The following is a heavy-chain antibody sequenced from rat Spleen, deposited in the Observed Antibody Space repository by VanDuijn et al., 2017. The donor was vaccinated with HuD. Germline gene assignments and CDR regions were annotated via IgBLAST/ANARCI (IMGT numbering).Heavy chain of an antibody. CDR3: TSHGARVSRFAY. CDR2: ISYDGSSS. Sequence: EVQLVASGGGLLQPGRSFKLSCAASGFTFNNYWMTWVRQAPTKGLEWVATISYDGSSSYYRDSVKGRFTISRDNAKSTLYLQMDSLRSEDTATYYCTSHGARVSRFAYWGQGTMVTVSS. D-gene: IGHD1-4*01. V-gene: IGHV5-29*01. J-gene: IGHJ3*01. CDR1: GFTFNNYW.